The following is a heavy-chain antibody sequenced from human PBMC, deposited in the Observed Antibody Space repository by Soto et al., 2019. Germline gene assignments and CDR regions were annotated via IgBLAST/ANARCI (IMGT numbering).Heavy chain of an antibody. CDR2: IYYSGST. CDR3: ARVDDSSGYYPGWFDP. J-gene: IGHJ5*02. CDR1: GGSISSRSYY. Sequence: QLQLQESGPGLVKPSETLSLTCTVSGGSISSRSYYWGWIRQPPGKGLEWIGTIYYSGSTYYSPSLKSPVTISVDTSKSQFSLKLSSVTAADTAVYYCARVDDSSGYYPGWFDPWGQGTLVTVSS. V-gene: IGHV4-39*01. D-gene: IGHD3-22*01.